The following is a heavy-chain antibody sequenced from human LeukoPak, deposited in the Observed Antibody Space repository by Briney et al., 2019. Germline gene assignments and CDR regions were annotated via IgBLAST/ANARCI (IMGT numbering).Heavy chain of an antibody. CDR3: AREEAAGTSWFDP. V-gene: IGHV1-69*04. Sequence: ASVKVSCKASGGAFSSYAISWVRQAPGQGLEWMGRIIPILGIANYAQKFQGRVTITADKSTSTAYMELSSLRSEDTAVYYCAREEAAGTSWFDPWGQGTLVTVSS. CDR2: IIPILGIA. J-gene: IGHJ5*02. D-gene: IGHD6-13*01. CDR1: GGAFSSYA.